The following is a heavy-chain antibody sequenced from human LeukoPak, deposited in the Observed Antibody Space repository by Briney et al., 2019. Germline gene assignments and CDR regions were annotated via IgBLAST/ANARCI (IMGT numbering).Heavy chain of an antibody. D-gene: IGHD2-2*01. CDR2: IYRSGST. J-gene: IGHJ6*03. CDR3: ARGDCSSTICYSPMDV. V-gene: IGHV4-38-2*02. CDR1: GYSISSGYY. Sequence: SETLSLTCTVSGYSISSGYYWVWIRQPPGQGLEWIGSIYRSGSTNYNPSLKSRVTISVDTSKNQFSLKVSSVTAADTAVYYCARGDCSSTICYSPMDVWGKGTTVTVSS.